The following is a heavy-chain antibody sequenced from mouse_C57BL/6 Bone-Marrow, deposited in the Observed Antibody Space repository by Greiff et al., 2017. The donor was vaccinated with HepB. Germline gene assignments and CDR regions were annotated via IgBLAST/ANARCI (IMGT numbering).Heavy chain of an antibody. V-gene: IGHV1-53*01. CDR1: GYTFTSYW. D-gene: IGHD1-1*01. J-gene: IGHJ2*01. CDR3: ARYTTEVAGIDY. CDR2: INPSNGGT. Sequence: QVQLQQPGTELVKPGASVKLSCKASGYTFTSYWMHWVKQRPGQGLEWIGNINPSNGGTNYNEKFKSKATLTVDKSSSTAYMQLSSLTSEDSAVDYCARYTTEVAGIDYWGQGTTLTVSS.